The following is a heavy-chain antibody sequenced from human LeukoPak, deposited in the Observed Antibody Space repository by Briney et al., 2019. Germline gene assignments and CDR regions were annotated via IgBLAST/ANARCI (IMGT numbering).Heavy chain of an antibody. Sequence: ASVKVSCKASGYTFTTYYIHWVRQAPGQGLEWMGIINPSGGSTSYAQKFQGGVTMTRDTPTSTVYMELSGLTSEDTALYYCATLPAATGSHAFDIWGQGKMVTVSS. CDR2: INPSGGST. CDR1: GYTFTTYY. D-gene: IGHD2-2*01. V-gene: IGHV1-46*01. J-gene: IGHJ3*02. CDR3: ATLPAATGSHAFDI.